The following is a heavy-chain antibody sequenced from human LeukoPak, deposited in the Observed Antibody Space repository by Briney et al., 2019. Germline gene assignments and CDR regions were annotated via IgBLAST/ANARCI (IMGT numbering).Heavy chain of an antibody. CDR3: ARDSKQLVQLGTRAIDY. Sequence: ASVKVSCKASGYTFTSYAMNWVRQAPGQGLEWMGWINTNTGNPTYAQGFTGRFVFSLDTSVSTAYLQISSLKAEDTAVYYCARDSKQLVQLGTRAIDYWGQGTLVTVSS. D-gene: IGHD6-13*01. CDR2: INTNTGNP. CDR1: GYTFTSYA. V-gene: IGHV7-4-1*02. J-gene: IGHJ4*02.